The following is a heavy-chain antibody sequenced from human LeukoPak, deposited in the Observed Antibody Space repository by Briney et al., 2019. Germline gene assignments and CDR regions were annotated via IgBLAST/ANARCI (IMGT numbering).Heavy chain of an antibody. D-gene: IGHD4-17*01. CDR2: IYYSGTT. Sequence: PSETLSLTCTVSGVSISYYYWSWIRQSPGKGLEWIGYIYYSGTTNYNPSLKSRVTISVDTSKNQVSLQLRSVTAADTAVYYCAREDPQTTVPEGMDVWGQGTTVTVSS. V-gene: IGHV4-59*01. CDR3: AREDPQTTVPEGMDV. J-gene: IGHJ6*02. CDR1: GVSISYYY.